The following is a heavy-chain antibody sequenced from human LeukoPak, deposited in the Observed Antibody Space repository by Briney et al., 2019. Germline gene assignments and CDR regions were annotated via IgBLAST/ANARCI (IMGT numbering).Heavy chain of an antibody. V-gene: IGHV4-31*03. D-gene: IGHD2-2*01. CDR1: GGSISSGGYY. J-gene: IGHJ4*02. Sequence: SQTLSLTCTVSGGSISSGGYYWSWIRQHPGKGLEWIGYIYYSGSTYYNPSLKSRVTISVDTSKSQFSLKLSSVTAADTAVYYCARNGDCSSTSCSPFDYWGQGTLVTVSS. CDR3: ARNGDCSSTSCSPFDY. CDR2: IYYSGST.